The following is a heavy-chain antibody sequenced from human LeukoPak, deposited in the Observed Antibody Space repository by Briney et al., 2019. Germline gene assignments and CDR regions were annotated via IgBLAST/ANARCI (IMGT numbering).Heavy chain of an antibody. CDR1: GFTFSSNW. CDR3: ARAGSGSRNALDY. J-gene: IGHJ4*02. V-gene: IGHV3-74*01. D-gene: IGHD3-10*01. CDR2: INSDGSST. Sequence: GGSLRLSCAASGFTFSSNWLHWVRQAPGKGLVWVSRINSDGSSTSYADSVEGRFTISRDNAKNTLYLQMNSLRAEDTAVYYCARAGSGSRNALDYWGQGTLVTVSS.